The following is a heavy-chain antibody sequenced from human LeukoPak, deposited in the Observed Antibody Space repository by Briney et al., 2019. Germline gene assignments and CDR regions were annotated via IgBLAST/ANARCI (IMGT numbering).Heavy chain of an antibody. V-gene: IGHV4-34*01. CDR1: GGSFSGYY. CDR2: INHSGST. Sequence: SETLSLTCAVYGGSFSGYYWSWIRQPPGKGLEWIGEINHSGSTNYNPSLKSRVTISVDTSKNQFSLKLSSVTAVDTAVYYCARTSIYYDSSGYRSWGQGTLVTVSS. J-gene: IGHJ5*02. CDR3: ARTSIYYDSSGYRS. D-gene: IGHD3-22*01.